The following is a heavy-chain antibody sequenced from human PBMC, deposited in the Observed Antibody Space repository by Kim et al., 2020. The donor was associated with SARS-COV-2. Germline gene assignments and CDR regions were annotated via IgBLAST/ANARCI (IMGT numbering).Heavy chain of an antibody. Sequence: GGSLRLSCAASGFTVSSNYMSWVRQAPGKGLEWVSVIYSGGSTYYADSVKGRFTISRDNSKNTLYLQMNSLRAEDTAVYYCAAWEAVAGCFDYWGQGTLVTVSS. CDR2: IYSGGST. CDR3: AAWEAVAGCFDY. V-gene: IGHV3-66*01. CDR1: GFTVSSNY. D-gene: IGHD6-19*01. J-gene: IGHJ4*02.